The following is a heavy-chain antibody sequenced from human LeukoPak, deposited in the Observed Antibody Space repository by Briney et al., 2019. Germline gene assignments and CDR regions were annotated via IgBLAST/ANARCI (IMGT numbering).Heavy chain of an antibody. CDR2: ISSSSSYI. CDR1: GFTFSSYS. V-gene: IGHV3-21*01. CDR3: AGGWLRHFDY. D-gene: IGHD5-12*01. Sequence: GGSLRLSCAASGFTFSSYSMNWVRQAPGKGLEWVSSISSSSSYIYYADSVKDRFTISRDNAENPLYLQMNSLRAEDTAVYYCAGGWLRHFDYWGQGTLVTVSS. J-gene: IGHJ4*02.